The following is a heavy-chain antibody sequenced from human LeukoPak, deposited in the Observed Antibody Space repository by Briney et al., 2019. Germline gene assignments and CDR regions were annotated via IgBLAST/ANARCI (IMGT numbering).Heavy chain of an antibody. CDR2: ISSSSYI. D-gene: IGHD6-19*01. CDR3: SKGQWLVEQTFDY. Sequence: PGGSLRLSCAASGFTFSSYSMNWVRQAPGKGLEWVSSISSSSYIYYADSVKGRFTISRDNAKNTLYLQMNSLRAEDTAVYYCSKGQWLVEQTFDYWGQGTLVTVSS. CDR1: GFTFSSYS. V-gene: IGHV3-21*01. J-gene: IGHJ4*02.